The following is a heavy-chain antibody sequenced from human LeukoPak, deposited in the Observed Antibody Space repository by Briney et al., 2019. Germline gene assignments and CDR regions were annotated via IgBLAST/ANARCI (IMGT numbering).Heavy chain of an antibody. V-gene: IGHV1-69*05. Sequence: SVKVSCKASGGTFINYAISWVRQAPGRGLEWMGGMIPIFGTPNYAQKFQGRVTITTDESTSTAYMELSSLRSEDTAVYYCATPHGHLGYCSGGSCYLQLDYWGQGTLVTVSS. CDR1: GGTFINYA. CDR2: MIPIFGTP. D-gene: IGHD2-15*01. CDR3: ATPHGHLGYCSGGSCYLQLDY. J-gene: IGHJ4*02.